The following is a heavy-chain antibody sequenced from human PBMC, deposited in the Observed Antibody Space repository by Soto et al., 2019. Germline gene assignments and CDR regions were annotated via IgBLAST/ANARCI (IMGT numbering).Heavy chain of an antibody. V-gene: IGHV3-30-3*01. Sequence: HLGGSLRLSCAASVFTFSSYAMHWVRQAPGKGLEWVAVISYDGSNKYYADSVKGRFTISRDISKNTLYLQMNSLRAEDTAVYYCARAGGFLLDYWGQETLVPVPS. CDR1: VFTFSSYA. J-gene: IGHJ4*02. CDR2: ISYDGSNK. D-gene: IGHD5-12*01. CDR3: ARAGGFLLDY.